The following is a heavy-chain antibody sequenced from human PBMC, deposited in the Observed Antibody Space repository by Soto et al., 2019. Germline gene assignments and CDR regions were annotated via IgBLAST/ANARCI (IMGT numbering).Heavy chain of an antibody. CDR1: SGSISSSNW. CDR2: IYHSGST. Sequence: SETLSLTCAVSSGSISSSNWWSWVRQPPGKGLEWIGEIYHSGSTNYNPSLKSRVTISVDKSKNQFSLKLSSVTAADTAVYYCAREGSGWYSEDCWFDPWGQGTLVTVSS. V-gene: IGHV4-4*02. J-gene: IGHJ5*02. CDR3: AREGSGWYSEDCWFDP. D-gene: IGHD6-19*01.